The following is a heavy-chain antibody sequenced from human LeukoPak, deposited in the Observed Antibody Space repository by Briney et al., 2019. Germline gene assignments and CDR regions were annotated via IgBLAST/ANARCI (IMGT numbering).Heavy chain of an antibody. V-gene: IGHV3-53*01. Sequence: GGSLRLSCAASGFTVSSNSMSWVRQAPGKGLEWVSVIYSGGSTYYADSVKGRFTISRDNSKNTLYLQMNSLRAEDTAVYYCAKKYFYDSSAYYGMDVWGQGTTVTVSS. CDR3: AKKYFYDSSAYYGMDV. D-gene: IGHD3-22*01. CDR2: IYSGGST. J-gene: IGHJ6*02. CDR1: GFTVSSNS.